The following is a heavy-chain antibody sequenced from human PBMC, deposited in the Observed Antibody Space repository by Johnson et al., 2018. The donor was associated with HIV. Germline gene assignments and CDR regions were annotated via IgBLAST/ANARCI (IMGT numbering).Heavy chain of an antibody. V-gene: IGHV3-66*02. D-gene: IGHD3-9*01. CDR1: GFTVKSNY. J-gene: IGHJ3*02. Sequence: EVKLVESGGGLVQPGGSLRLSCAASGFTVKSNYMSWVRQAPGKGLEWVSVIYSGGSTYYADSVKGRFTIFRDNSKNTLYLQMNSLRAEDTAVYYCARDFSDILTGSRTDAFDIWGQGTMVTVSS. CDR3: ARDFSDILTGSRTDAFDI. CDR2: IYSGGST.